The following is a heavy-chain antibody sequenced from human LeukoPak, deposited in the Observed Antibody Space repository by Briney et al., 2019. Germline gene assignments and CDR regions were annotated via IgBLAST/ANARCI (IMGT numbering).Heavy chain of an antibody. D-gene: IGHD5-18*01. J-gene: IGHJ4*02. CDR3: ARHLSGSAMMHYFDS. CDR1: GASISSGRNY. V-gene: IGHV4-39*01. Sequence: SETLSLTCNVSGASISSGRNYWGWIRQSPGKGLEWIGSIYYNGNSYYNPSLKSRVSISVDTSKNHISLEVSSLTAADAALYFCARHLSGSAMMHYFDSWGQGTLVAVSS. CDR2: IYYNGNS.